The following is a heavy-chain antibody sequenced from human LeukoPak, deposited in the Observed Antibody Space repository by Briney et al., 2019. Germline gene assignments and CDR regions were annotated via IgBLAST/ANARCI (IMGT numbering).Heavy chain of an antibody. J-gene: IGHJ4*02. D-gene: IGHD3-16*02. V-gene: IGHV1-69*13. Sequence: GASVKVSCKASGGTFSSYAISWVRQAPGQGLEWMGGIIPIFGTANYAQKFQGRVTITADESTSTAYMELSSLRSEDTAVYYCARDRLTSRLRLGELSLGWYCFDYWGQGTLVTVSS. CDR3: ARDRLTSRLRLGELSLGWYCFDY. CDR1: GGTFSSYA. CDR2: IIPIFGTA.